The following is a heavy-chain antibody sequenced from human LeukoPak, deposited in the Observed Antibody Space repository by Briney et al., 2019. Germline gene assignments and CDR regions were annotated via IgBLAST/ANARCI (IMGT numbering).Heavy chain of an antibody. CDR2: ISSSRSII. D-gene: IGHD3-10*01. J-gene: IGHJ5*01. V-gene: IGHV3-48*01. CDR1: VFTFSSYS. Sequence: GGSLRLSCAASVFTFSSYSMNWVREAPGEGLEWVSYISSSRSIIYYADSVKGRFTISRDNAKNSLYLQMNSLRAEDTAVYYCARDFGARGWFDSWGQGTLVTVSS. CDR3: ARDFGARGWFDS.